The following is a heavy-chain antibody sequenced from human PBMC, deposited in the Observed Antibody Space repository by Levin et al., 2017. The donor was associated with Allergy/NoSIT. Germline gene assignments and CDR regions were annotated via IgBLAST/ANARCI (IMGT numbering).Heavy chain of an antibody. J-gene: IGHJ4*02. CDR2: ISMSGDSGDST. Sequence: PSETLSLTCAASGFTFSRFVMSWVRQAPGKGLEWVSAISMSGDSGDSTYYADSVKGRFTISRDNSKNTLYLEMNSLRAEDTAIYYCAKSVMVRGLILLTSDYWGQGTLVTVSS. CDR3: AKSVMVRGLILLTSDY. D-gene: IGHD3-10*01. V-gene: IGHV3-23*01. CDR1: GFTFSRFV.